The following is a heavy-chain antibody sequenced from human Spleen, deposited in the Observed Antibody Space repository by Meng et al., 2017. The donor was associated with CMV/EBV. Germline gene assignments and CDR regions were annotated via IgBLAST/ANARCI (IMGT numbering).Heavy chain of an antibody. V-gene: IGHV3-7*01. J-gene: IGHJ4*02. CDR3: ARDVAFSAYDY. Sequence: GESLKISCAASAFTVTTYAMHWVRQAPGKGLEWVANIKEDGGVKNYGDSVKGRFTISRDNAKSSLYLQLNSLGVEDTAVYYCARDVAFSAYDYWGQGTLVTVSS. CDR1: AFTVTTYA. CDR2: IKEDGGVK. D-gene: IGHD2-21*01.